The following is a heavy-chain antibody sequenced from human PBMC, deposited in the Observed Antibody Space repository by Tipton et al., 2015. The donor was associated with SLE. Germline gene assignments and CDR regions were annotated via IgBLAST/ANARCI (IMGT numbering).Heavy chain of an antibody. D-gene: IGHD6-13*01. CDR1: GGSFSGYY. J-gene: IGHJ4*02. Sequence: TLSLTCAVYGGSFSGYYWSWIRQPPGKGLEWIGSIYYSGSTYYNPSLKSRVTISVDTSKNQFSLKLSSVTAADTAVYYCARHYGYSSSYFDYWGQGTLVTVSS. V-gene: IGHV4-34*01. CDR3: ARHYGYSSSYFDY. CDR2: IYYSGST.